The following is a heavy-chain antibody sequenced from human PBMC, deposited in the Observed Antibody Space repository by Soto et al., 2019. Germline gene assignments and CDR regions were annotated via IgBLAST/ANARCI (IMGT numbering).Heavy chain of an antibody. CDR3: ARAESYCDSSDCLSV. CDR1: GDSISSNHW. V-gene: IGHV4-4*02. J-gene: IGHJ4*02. Sequence: SETLSLTCAVSGDSISSNHWWSWVRQPPEMGLEWIGEIFHSGSTNYNPSLKSRVTISVDKSKNQFSLNLSSVTAADTAVYYCARAESYCDSSDCLSVWGQGTLVTVSS. D-gene: IGHD3-22*01. CDR2: IFHSGST.